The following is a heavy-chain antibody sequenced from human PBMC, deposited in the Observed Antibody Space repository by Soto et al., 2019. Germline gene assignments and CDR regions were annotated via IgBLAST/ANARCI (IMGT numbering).Heavy chain of an antibody. V-gene: IGHV4-4*07. CDR3: ARLPRLGGSYSYFGLGV. Sequence: QVQLQESGPGLVKPSETLSLTCTVSGGSISSYYWSWVRQPAGGGLEWLGLIYTSGSANYNPSLTSRVSMSLDTYQSQYSLKLTSVTAADTAVYYCARLPRLGGSYSYFGLGVWGQGTTVIVSS. CDR2: IYTSGSA. CDR1: GGSISSYY. J-gene: IGHJ6*02.